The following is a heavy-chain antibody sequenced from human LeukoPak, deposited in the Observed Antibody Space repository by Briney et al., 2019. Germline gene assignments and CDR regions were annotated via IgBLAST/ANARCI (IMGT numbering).Heavy chain of an antibody. CDR2: INSDGSST. J-gene: IGHJ3*02. CDR3: ARVTPLTYYDILTGSLYAFDI. Sequence: GGSLRLSCAASGFTFSSYWMHWVRQAPGKGLVWVSRINSDGSSTSYADSVKGRFTISRDNAKNTLYLQMNSLRAEDTAVYYCARVTPLTYYDILTGSLYAFDIWGQGTMVTVSS. D-gene: IGHD3-9*01. V-gene: IGHV3-74*01. CDR1: GFTFSSYW.